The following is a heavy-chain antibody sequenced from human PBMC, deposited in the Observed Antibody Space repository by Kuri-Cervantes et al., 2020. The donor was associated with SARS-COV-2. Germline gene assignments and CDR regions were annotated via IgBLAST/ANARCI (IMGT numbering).Heavy chain of an antibody. V-gene: IGHV3-23*03. J-gene: IGHJ4*02. CDR2: IYSGGSST. CDR1: GFTFSSYA. CDR3: ASGGDYSDY. D-gene: IGHD4-17*01. Sequence: GGSLRLSCAASGFTFSSYAMSWVRQAPGKGLEWVSVIYSGGSSTYYADSVKGRFTISRDNSKNTLYLQMNSLRAEDTAVYYCASGGDYSDYWGQGTLVTVSS.